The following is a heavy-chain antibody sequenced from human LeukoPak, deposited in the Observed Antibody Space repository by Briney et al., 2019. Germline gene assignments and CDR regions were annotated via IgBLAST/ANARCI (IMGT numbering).Heavy chain of an antibody. J-gene: IGHJ5*02. Sequence: ASVKVPCKASGYTFTSYAMHWVRQAPGQRLEWMGWINAGNGNTKYSQKFQGRVTITRDTSASTAYMELSSLRSEDTAVYYCARSRTERWFGELFYDWFDPWGQGTLVTVSS. CDR3: ARSRTERWFGELFYDWFDP. D-gene: IGHD3-10*01. CDR1: GYTFTSYA. V-gene: IGHV1-3*01. CDR2: INAGNGNT.